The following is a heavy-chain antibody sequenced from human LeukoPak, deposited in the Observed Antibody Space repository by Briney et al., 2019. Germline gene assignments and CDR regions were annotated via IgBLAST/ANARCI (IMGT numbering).Heavy chain of an antibody. Sequence: SSETLSLTCTVSGGSISSYYWSWIRQPPGKGLEWIGYIYYSGTTNYNPSLKSRVTISADTSKNQFSLRLSSVTAADTAVFYCVRHRVGHRYAYYFDFWGQGTLVTVSS. D-gene: IGHD3-16*02. CDR1: GGSISSYY. CDR2: IYYSGTT. V-gene: IGHV4-59*08. CDR3: VRHRVGHRYAYYFDF. J-gene: IGHJ4*02.